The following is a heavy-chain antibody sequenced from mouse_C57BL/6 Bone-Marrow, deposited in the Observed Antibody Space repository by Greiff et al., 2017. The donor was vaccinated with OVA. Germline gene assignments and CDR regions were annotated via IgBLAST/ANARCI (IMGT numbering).Heavy chain of an antibody. V-gene: IGHV5-12*01. CDR2: ISNGGGST. CDR1: GFTFSDYY. J-gene: IGHJ4*01. Sequence: EVQGVESGGGLVQPGGSLKLSCAASGFTFSDYYMYWVRQTPEKRLEWVAYISNGGGSTYYPDTVKGRFTISRDNAKNTLYLQMSRLKSEDTAMYYCARHRSFMDDWGQGTSVTVSS. CDR3: ARHRSFMDD.